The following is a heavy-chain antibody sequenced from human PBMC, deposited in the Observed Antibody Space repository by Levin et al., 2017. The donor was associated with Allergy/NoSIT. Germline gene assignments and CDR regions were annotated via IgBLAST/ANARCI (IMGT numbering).Heavy chain of an antibody. J-gene: IGHJ4*02. CDR1: GFTFSSYW. Sequence: GESLKISCAASGFTFSSYWMHWVRQAPGKGLVWVSRINSDGSSTSYADSVKGRFTISRDNAKNTLYLQMNSLRAEDTAVYYCASTKTRYFDFPLDYWGQGTLVTVSS. D-gene: IGHD3-9*01. CDR2: INSDGSST. V-gene: IGHV3-74*01. CDR3: ASTKTRYFDFPLDY.